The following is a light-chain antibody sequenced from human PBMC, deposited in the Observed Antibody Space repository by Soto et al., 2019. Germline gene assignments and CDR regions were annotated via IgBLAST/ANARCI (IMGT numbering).Light chain of an antibody. CDR3: QQYGSSPLT. CDR1: QSVSSSY. CDR2: GAS. Sequence: EIVLTQSPGTLSLSPGERATLSCRASQSVSSSYLAWYQQKPGQAPRLLIYGASSRPTGIPDTFSGSGSRTSFTVTISRLEPEDFAVYYCQQYGSSPLTFGGGTKVEIK. V-gene: IGKV3-20*01. J-gene: IGKJ4*01.